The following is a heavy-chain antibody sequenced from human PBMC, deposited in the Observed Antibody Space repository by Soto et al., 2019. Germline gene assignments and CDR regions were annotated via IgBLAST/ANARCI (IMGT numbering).Heavy chain of an antibody. CDR2: ISGSGIST. Sequence: GGSLRLSCAASGLTFGSYGMSWVRQAPGKGLEWVSGISGSGISTYYADSVKGRFTISRDNSKNTLYLQMNSLRAEDTAVYYCAKNSESSAYSSFDYWGQGTLVTVSS. D-gene: IGHD3-22*01. V-gene: IGHV3-23*01. CDR3: AKNSESSAYSSFDY. CDR1: GLTFGSYG. J-gene: IGHJ4*02.